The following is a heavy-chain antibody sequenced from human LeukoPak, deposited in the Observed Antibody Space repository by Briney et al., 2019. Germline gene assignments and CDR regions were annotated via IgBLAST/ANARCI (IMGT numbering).Heavy chain of an antibody. CDR1: GYTFTSYG. V-gene: IGHV1-18*01. CDR2: ISAYNGNT. J-gene: IGHJ5*02. Sequence: VASVKVSCKASGYTFTSYGISWVRQAPGQGLEWMGWISAYNGNTNYAQKLQGRVTITRDTSASTAYMELSSLRSEDTAVYYCARSPPGYSSGWHPQDWFDPWGQGTRVTVSS. D-gene: IGHD6-19*01. CDR3: ARSPPGYSSGWHPQDWFDP.